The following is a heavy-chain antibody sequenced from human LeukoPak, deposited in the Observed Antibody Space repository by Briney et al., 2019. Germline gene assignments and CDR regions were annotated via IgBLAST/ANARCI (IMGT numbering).Heavy chain of an antibody. CDR1: GFTFSTYA. CDR2: ISSTSNYI. J-gene: IGHJ3*02. Sequence: GGSLRLSCAASGFTFSTYAISWVRQAPGKGLEWVSCISSTSNYIFYADSVRGRFTISRDNAKNSLYLQTDSLRAEDTAVYYCARGGIITSYAFEIWGQGAMVTVSS. D-gene: IGHD1-26*01. V-gene: IGHV3-21*01. CDR3: ARGGIITSYAFEI.